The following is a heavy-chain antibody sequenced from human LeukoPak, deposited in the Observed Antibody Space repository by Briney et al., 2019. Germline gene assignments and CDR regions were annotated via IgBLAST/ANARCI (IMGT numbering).Heavy chain of an antibody. Sequence: GGSLRLSCATSGLTFRTTWMHWVRQAPGEGLMWVSRMNGEGTTIDYADSVKGRFTVSRDYAKNTLFLQMNNLRTEDTALYFCATARNFRFEYWGQGSLVIVSA. CDR3: ATARNFRFEY. CDR1: GLTFRTTW. J-gene: IGHJ4*02. CDR2: MNGEGTTI. D-gene: IGHD1-7*01. V-gene: IGHV3-74*01.